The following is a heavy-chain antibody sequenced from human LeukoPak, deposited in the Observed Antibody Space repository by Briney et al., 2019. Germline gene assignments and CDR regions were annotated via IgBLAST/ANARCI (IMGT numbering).Heavy chain of an antibody. CDR1: GFTFSSYW. CDR2: IKQDGSEK. D-gene: IGHD6-13*01. J-gene: IGHJ4*02. V-gene: IGHV3-7*01. Sequence: GGSLRLSCAASGFTFSSYWMSWVRQAPGKGLEWVANIKQDGSEKYYADSVKGRFTISRDNSKNTLYLQMNSLRAEDTAVYYCARAVAAAGTDDYWGQGTLVTVSS. CDR3: ARAVAAAGTDDY.